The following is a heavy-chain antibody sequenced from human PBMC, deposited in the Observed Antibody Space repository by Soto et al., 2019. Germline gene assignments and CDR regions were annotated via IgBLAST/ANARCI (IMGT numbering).Heavy chain of an antibody. V-gene: IGHV1-8*01. J-gene: IGHJ5*02. D-gene: IGHD4-17*01. Sequence: QVPLVQSGAEVKKPGASVKVSCKASGNTFTSYDINWVRQATGQGLEYLGWMNPNSGNTAYVQKFQGRVTMTWDTSITTAYMELSGLRSEDTAVYFCARGVKYGAYSRWFDPWGQGTLVTVSS. CDR3: ARGVKYGAYSRWFDP. CDR2: MNPNSGNT. CDR1: GNTFTSYD.